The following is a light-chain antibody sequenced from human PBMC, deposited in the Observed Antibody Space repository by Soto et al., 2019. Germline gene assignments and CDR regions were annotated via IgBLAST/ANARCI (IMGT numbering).Light chain of an antibody. CDR2: DAY. J-gene: IGKJ2*01. V-gene: IGKV1-5*01. CDR3: QQYESFSPYT. Sequence: DIQMTQSPSTLSAFVGDRVTITCRASQSVSSSLAWYQQKPGKAPKLLIYDAYTLESGVPSRFSGSGYGTGFTLTINSLQPGDFATYYCQQYESFSPYTFGQGTRLEI. CDR1: QSVSSS.